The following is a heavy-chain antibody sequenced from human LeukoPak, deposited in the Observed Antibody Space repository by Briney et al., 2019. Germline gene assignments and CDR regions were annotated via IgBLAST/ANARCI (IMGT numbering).Heavy chain of an antibody. CDR3: ARWVDSVAGLEYYFDY. CDR1: GYTFTSYG. V-gene: IGHV1-18*01. D-gene: IGHD6-19*01. J-gene: IGHJ4*02. Sequence: ASVKVSCKASGYTFTSYGISWVRQAPGQGLEWMGWISAYNGNTNYAQKPQGRVTMTTDTSTSTAYMELRSLRSDDTAVYYCARWVDSVAGLEYYFDYWGQGTLVTVSS. CDR2: ISAYNGNT.